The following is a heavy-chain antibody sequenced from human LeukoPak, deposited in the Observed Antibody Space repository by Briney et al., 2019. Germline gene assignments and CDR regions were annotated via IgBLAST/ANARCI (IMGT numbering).Heavy chain of an antibody. J-gene: IGHJ4*02. CDR3: ATYGAAGY. CDR2: ISYDGSNK. D-gene: IGHD4-17*01. Sequence: DPGGSLRLSCAASGFTFSSYGMHWVRQAPGKGLEWVAVISYDGSNKYYADSVKGRFTISRDNSKNTLYLQMNSLRAEDTAVYYCATYGAAGYWGQGTLVTVSS. CDR1: GFTFSSYG. V-gene: IGHV3-30*03.